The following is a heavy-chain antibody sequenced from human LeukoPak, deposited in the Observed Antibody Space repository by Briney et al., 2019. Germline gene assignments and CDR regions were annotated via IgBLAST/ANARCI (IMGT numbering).Heavy chain of an antibody. D-gene: IGHD6-13*01. V-gene: IGHV1-18*04. Sequence: ASVKVSCKASGYIFTGYYMHWVRQAPGQGLEWMGWISAYNGNTNYAQKLQGRVTMTTDTSTSTAYMELRSLRSDDTAVYYCARDLNEAAGIRPYANWFDPWGQGTLVTVSS. CDR2: ISAYNGNT. J-gene: IGHJ5*02. CDR3: ARDLNEAAGIRPYANWFDP. CDR1: GYIFTGYY.